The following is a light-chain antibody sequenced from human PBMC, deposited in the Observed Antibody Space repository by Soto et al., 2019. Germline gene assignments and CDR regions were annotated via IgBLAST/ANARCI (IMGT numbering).Light chain of an antibody. Sequence: EIVLTQSPGTLSESPGERVTLSCRASRSLSSSYVVWYQQKPGQAPRLLIYAASRRATGIPDRFSGSGSATEYTLTISRLEPKHFAVYYCQHQGTFGQGTKLEIK. CDR1: RSLSSSY. V-gene: IGKV3-20*01. J-gene: IGKJ2*01. CDR2: AAS. CDR3: QHQGT.